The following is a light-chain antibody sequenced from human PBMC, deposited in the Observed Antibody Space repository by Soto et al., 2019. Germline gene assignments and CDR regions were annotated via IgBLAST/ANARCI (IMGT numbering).Light chain of an antibody. Sequence: DIQLTQSPSFLSASVGDRVTITCRASQGISSYLSWYQKKPGKAPKLLIYAASTLQYGVPSRFSGSGSGTEFTLTISSLQPEDFATYYCQQVNSYPRAFGQGTKVEIK. CDR1: QGISSY. V-gene: IGKV1-9*01. J-gene: IGKJ1*01. CDR3: QQVNSYPRA. CDR2: AAS.